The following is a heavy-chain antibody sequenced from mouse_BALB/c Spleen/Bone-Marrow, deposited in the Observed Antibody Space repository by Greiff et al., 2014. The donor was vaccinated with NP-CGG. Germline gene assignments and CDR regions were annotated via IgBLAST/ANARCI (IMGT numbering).Heavy chain of an antibody. CDR1: GFTFSNYW. J-gene: IGHJ2*01. D-gene: IGHD2-3*01. CDR3: TGDGYFDY. Sequence: EVKLMESGGGLVQPGGSMKLSCVASGFTFSNYWMNWVRQSPEKGLEWVAEIRLKSNNYATHYAESVKGRFTISRDDSKSSVYLQTNNLRAEDTGIYYCTGDGYFDYWGQGTTLTVSS. V-gene: IGHV6-6*02. CDR2: IRLKSNNYAT.